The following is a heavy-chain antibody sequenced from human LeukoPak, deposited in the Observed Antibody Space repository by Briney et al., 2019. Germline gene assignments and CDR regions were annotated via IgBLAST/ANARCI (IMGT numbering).Heavy chain of an antibody. CDR1: GFTFSSYG. CDR2: IWYDGSNK. CDR3: ARGVPLWTGLDDAFDI. J-gene: IGHJ3*02. V-gene: IGHV3-33*01. Sequence: GGSLRLSCAASGFTFSSYGMHWVRQAPGKGLEWVAVIWYDGSNKYYADSVKGRFTISRDNSKNTLYLQMNSLRAEDTAVYYCARGVPLWTGLDDAFDIWGQGTMVTVSS. D-gene: IGHD3/OR15-3a*01.